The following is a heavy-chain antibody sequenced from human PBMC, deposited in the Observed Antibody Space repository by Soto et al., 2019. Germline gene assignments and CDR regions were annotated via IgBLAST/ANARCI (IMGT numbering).Heavy chain of an antibody. Sequence: SETLSLTCTVSGGFISNGDYHWSWIRQPPGKGLEWIGYTYPSGSTYYNASLRSRVTISTDASKHQFSLKLTSVTAADTAVYYCAREGGYDSPHGCWGQGTLVTVSS. CDR1: GGFISNGDYH. CDR2: TYPSGST. CDR3: AREGGYDSPHGC. D-gene: IGHD5-12*01. J-gene: IGHJ4*02. V-gene: IGHV4-30-4*01.